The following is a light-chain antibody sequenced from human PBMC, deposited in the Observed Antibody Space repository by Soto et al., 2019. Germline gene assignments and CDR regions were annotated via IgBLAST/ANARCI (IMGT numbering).Light chain of an antibody. J-gene: IGLJ3*02. V-gene: IGLV2-14*01. CDR2: EVS. CDR1: SNDVGGYNY. Sequence: QSALTQPASVSGSPGQSITISCTGTSNDVGGYNYVSWYRQHPGKAPKLMIYEVSLRPLGVSNRFSGSRSDNTASLTISGLQAEDEAHYYCSSYASSSTWVFGGGTKLTVL. CDR3: SSYASSSTWV.